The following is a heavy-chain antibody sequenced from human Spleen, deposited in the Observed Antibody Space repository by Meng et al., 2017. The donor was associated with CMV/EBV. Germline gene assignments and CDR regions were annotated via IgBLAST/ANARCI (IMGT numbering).Heavy chain of an antibody. Sequence: SETLSLTCTVSGASFTSGGFYWSWIRQLPGKDLEWIGNIYHIGYTSYNPSLESRVTISVDTSKNQFSLKLSSVTAADTAVYYCARDGGNWNPHDYWGQGTLVTVSS. CDR1: GASFTSGGFY. D-gene: IGHD1-20*01. V-gene: IGHV4-31*03. CDR3: ARDGGNWNPHDY. CDR2: IYHIGYT. J-gene: IGHJ4*02.